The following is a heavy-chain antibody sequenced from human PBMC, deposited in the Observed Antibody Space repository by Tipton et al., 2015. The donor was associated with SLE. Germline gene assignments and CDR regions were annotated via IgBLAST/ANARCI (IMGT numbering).Heavy chain of an antibody. D-gene: IGHD5-18*01. J-gene: IGHJ4*02. CDR1: GFIFSNYW. CDR2: IKEDGSAK. V-gene: IGHV3-7*01. Sequence: SLRLSCAASGFIFSNYWMSWVRQAPGKGLEWVANIKEDGSAKYYVDSVKGRFTISRDNAENSLYLQMNSLRSDDTAVYYCARDIDEYTYGLGGYWGQGALVTVS. CDR3: ARDIDEYTYGLGGY.